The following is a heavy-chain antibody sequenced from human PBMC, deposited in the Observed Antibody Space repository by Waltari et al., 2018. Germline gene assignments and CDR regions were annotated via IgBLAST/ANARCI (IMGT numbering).Heavy chain of an antibody. J-gene: IGHJ6*02. V-gene: IGHV4-39*02. CDR1: GGSVSTPSYS. D-gene: IGHD2-2*01. CDR3: ARLSGYCDDTGCYGHYAMDV. Sequence: QLQLQESGPGLVKPSETLSLTCTVSGGSVSTPSYSWAWVRPSPGKGREWIGTFYYPGNIYYNPSLTSRVTISVDSPQNHLSLRLSSVTAADTAVYYCARLSGYCDDTGCYGHYAMDVWGQGTTVTVSS. CDR2: FYYPGNI.